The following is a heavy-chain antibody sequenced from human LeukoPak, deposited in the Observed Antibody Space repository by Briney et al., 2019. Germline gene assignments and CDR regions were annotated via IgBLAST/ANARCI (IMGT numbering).Heavy chain of an antibody. CDR3: ARRYYDFWSGYYT. V-gene: IGHV4-34*01. J-gene: IGHJ4*02. Sequence: PSETLSLTCAVYGGSLSGYYWSWIRQPPGKGLEWIGEINHSGSTNYNPSLKSRVTISVDTSKNQFSLKLSSVTAADTAVYYCARRYYDFWSGYYTWGQGTLVTVSS. CDR1: GGSLSGYY. D-gene: IGHD3-3*01. CDR2: INHSGST.